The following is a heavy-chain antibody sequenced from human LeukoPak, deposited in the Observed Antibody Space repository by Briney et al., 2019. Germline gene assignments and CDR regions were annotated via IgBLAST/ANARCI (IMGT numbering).Heavy chain of an antibody. CDR1: GGSISSGDYY. J-gene: IGHJ4*02. V-gene: IGHV4-31*03. D-gene: IGHD3-3*01. Sequence: SETLSLTCTVSGGSISSGDYYWSRIRQHPEKGLEWIGYIFYTGSTYYNPSLRSRVAISVDTSKNQFSLRLTSVTAADTAVYYCARHLEGALTNRYFDYWGQGTLVTVSS. CDR3: ARHLEGALTNRYFDY. CDR2: IFYTGST.